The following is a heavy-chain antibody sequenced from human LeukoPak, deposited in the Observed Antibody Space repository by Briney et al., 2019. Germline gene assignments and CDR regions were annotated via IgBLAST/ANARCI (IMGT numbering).Heavy chain of an antibody. CDR1: GGSFSGYY. CDR2: INHSGST. V-gene: IGHV4-34*01. Sequence: KPSETLSLTCAVYGGSFSGYYWSWIRQPPGKGLEWIGEINHSGSTNYNPSLKSRVTISVDTSKNQFSLKLSSVTAADTAVYYCARVESSGWNYYMDVWGKGTTVTVSS. J-gene: IGHJ6*03. D-gene: IGHD6-19*01. CDR3: ARVESSGWNYYMDV.